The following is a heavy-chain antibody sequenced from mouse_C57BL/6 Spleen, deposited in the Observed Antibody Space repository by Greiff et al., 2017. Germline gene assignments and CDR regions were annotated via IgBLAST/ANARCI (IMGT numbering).Heavy chain of an antibody. J-gene: IGHJ2*01. V-gene: IGHV5-12*01. CDR1: GFTFSDYY. CDR3: VRQRSSGLYFDY. Sequence: EVQGVESGGGLVQPGGSLKLSCAASGFTFSDYYMYWVRQTPEKRLEWVAYISNGGGSTYYPDTVKGRFTISRDNAKNTLYLQMSRLKSEDTAMYYCVRQRSSGLYFDYWGQGTTLTVSS. D-gene: IGHD3-2*02. CDR2: ISNGGGST.